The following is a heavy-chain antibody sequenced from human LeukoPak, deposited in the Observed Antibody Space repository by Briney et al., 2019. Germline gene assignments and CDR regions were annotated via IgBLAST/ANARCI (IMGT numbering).Heavy chain of an antibody. Sequence: SVKVSCKASGGTFSSYAISWVRQAPGQGLEWMGRIIPILGIANYAQKFQGRVTITADKSTSTAYMELSSLRSEDTAVYYCARADYDILGGRQGYYYGTDVWGQGTTVTVSS. CDR3: ARADYDILGGRQGYYYGTDV. J-gene: IGHJ6*02. V-gene: IGHV1-69*04. CDR2: IIPILGIA. CDR1: GGTFSSYA. D-gene: IGHD3-9*01.